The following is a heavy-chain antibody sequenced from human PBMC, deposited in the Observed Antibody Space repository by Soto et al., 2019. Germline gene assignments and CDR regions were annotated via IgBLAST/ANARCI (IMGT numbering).Heavy chain of an antibody. V-gene: IGHV1-2*04. Sequence: QVQLVQSGAEVKKPGASVKVSCKASGYTFTGYYMHWVRQAPGQGLEWMGWINPNSGGTNYAQKFQGWVTMTRDTSIGTAYMELSRLRSDDTAVYYCARDFGSYGDYVSGWDYWGQGTLVTVSS. CDR2: INPNSGGT. J-gene: IGHJ4*02. CDR3: ARDFGSYGDYVSGWDY. D-gene: IGHD4-17*01. CDR1: GYTFTGYY.